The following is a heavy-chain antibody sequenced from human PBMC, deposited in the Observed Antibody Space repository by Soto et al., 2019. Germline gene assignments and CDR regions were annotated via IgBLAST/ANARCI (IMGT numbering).Heavy chain of an antibody. D-gene: IGHD1-26*01. CDR3: ARTPLL. J-gene: IGHJ4*02. CDR1: GGSISSGGYY. CDR2: IYYSGSTYYN. Sequence: QVQLQESGPGLVKPSQTLSLTCTVSGGSISSGGYYWSWIRQHPGKGLEWIGCIYYSGSTYYNYYNPSLKSRVTISVDTSKNQFSLKLSSVTAADTAVYYCARTPLLWGQGTLVTVSS. V-gene: IGHV4-31*03.